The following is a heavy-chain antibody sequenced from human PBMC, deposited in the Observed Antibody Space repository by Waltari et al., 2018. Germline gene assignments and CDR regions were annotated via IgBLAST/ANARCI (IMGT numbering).Heavy chain of an antibody. D-gene: IGHD3-3*01. Sequence: QVQLQESGPGLVKPSETLSLTCTVSGGSISSYSWSSIRQPPGKGLEWIGYIYYSGSTNYNPSLKSRVTISVDTSKNQFSLKLSSVTAADTAVYYCARGKGFLEWQLDYWGQGTLVTVSS. CDR1: GGSISSYS. V-gene: IGHV4-59*01. CDR3: ARGKGFLEWQLDY. J-gene: IGHJ4*02. CDR2: IYYSGST.